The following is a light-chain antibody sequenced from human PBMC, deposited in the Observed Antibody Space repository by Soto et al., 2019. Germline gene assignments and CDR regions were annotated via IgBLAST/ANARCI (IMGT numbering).Light chain of an antibody. CDR2: KAS. CDR3: QHYSTYVWT. V-gene: IGKV1-5*03. Sequence: DIQMTQSPSTLSASVGDRVTITCRASQSISHCLAWYQQKPGQAPKVLIYKASVLENGVSSRFSGSGFGTEFTLTISYLQPDDSATYFCQHYSTYVWTFGQGTRVDIK. CDR1: QSISHC. J-gene: IGKJ1*01.